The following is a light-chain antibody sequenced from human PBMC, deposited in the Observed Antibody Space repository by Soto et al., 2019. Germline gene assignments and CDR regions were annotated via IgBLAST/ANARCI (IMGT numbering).Light chain of an antibody. J-gene: IGKJ4*01. CDR3: QQYDDYPLT. CDR2: RAS. CDR1: QDIHNR. Sequence: DIHMTQSPSSLSASVGDRVIITCRASQDIHNRLGWFQQKSEKARKPLIYRASNLQSGVPSRFVGSGSGTAFTLTINNLQPEDFATYFCQQYDDYPLTFGGGTKVEIK. V-gene: IGKV1D-16*01.